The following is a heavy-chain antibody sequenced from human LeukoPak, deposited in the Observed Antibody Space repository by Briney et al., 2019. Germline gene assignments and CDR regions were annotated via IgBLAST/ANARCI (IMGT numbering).Heavy chain of an antibody. CDR3: ASLYSSSSERRAVDI. D-gene: IGHD6-13*01. CDR1: GFTFSSYA. Sequence: GSLRLSCAACGFTFSSYAMHWVRQAPGKGLEWVAVISYDGSNKYFADSVKGRFTIPRDKSKNTLYLQMNSLRAEDTAVYYCASLYSSSSERRAVDIWPQDTMVTVS. V-gene: IGHV3-30-3*01. J-gene: IGHJ3*02. CDR2: ISYDGSNK.